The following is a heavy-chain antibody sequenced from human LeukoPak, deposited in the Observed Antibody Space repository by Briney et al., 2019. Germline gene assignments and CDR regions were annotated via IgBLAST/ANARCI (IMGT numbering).Heavy chain of an antibody. CDR1: GSSVNSDQY. CDR3: AMLRLGELSLLANAYDI. V-gene: IGHV4-38-2*01. CDR2: VHQTGSP. J-gene: IGHJ3*02. D-gene: IGHD3-16*02. Sequence: PSETLSLTCDVSGSSVNSDQYWGWMRHSPGAGLEWFGSVHQTGSPYYNPSLGSRVSLSIDSTKNSFSLRLTSVTAADTAVYYCAMLRLGELSLLANAYDIWGQGTMVIVSS.